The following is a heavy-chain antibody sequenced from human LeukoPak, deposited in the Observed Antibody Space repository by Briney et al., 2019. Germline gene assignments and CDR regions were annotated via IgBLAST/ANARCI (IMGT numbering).Heavy chain of an antibody. Sequence: ASVKVSCKASGYTFTGYHMHWVRQAPGQGLEWMGWIAPNSGGTNYAQKFQGRVTMTRDTSISTAYMEVNRLRSDDTAVYYCAREYSSSSGRLYDYWGQGTLVTVSS. J-gene: IGHJ4*02. CDR1: GYTFTGYH. CDR2: IAPNSGGT. D-gene: IGHD6-6*01. CDR3: AREYSSSSGRLYDY. V-gene: IGHV1-2*02.